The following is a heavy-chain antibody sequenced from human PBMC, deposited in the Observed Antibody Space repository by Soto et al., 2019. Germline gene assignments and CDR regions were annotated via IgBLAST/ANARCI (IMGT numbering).Heavy chain of an antibody. CDR3: ARGRAVPGRGVIILYYYYMDV. V-gene: IGHV4-34*01. D-gene: IGHD3-10*01. CDR1: GGSFSGYY. CDR2: INHSGST. Sequence: KASETLSLTCAVYGGSFSGYYWSWIRQPPGKGLEWIGEINHSGSTNYNPSLKSRVTISVDTSKNQFSLKLSSVTAADTAVYYCARGRAVPGRGVIILYYYYMDVWGKGTTVTVSS. J-gene: IGHJ6*03.